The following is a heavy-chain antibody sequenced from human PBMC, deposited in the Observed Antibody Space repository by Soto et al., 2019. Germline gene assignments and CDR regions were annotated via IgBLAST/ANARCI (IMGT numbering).Heavy chain of an antibody. J-gene: IGHJ4*02. CDR2: ISSTSTFI. D-gene: IGHD4-17*01. Sequence: EVQLVESGGGLVKPGDSLRLSCAASGFTFSDYSVNWVRQAPGKGLEWVSSISSTSTFIYYADSVRGRFTISRDNAKNSLYLQMNSLRAEDTAAYYCTRVYGDYGTLSDYWGRGTPVTVSS. CDR1: GFTFSDYS. V-gene: IGHV3-21*01. CDR3: TRVYGDYGTLSDY.